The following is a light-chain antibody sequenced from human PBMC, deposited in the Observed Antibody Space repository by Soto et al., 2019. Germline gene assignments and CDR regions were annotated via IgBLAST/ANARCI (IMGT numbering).Light chain of an antibody. V-gene: IGKV3-11*01. J-gene: IGKJ2*01. CDR3: QQRSNWPPKYT. Sequence: EIVLTQSPATLSLSPGERATLSCRASQSVSSYLAWYQQKPGQAPRLLIYDTSNSATGIPARFSGSGSGTDFTLIISILEPEDFAVYYCQQRSNWPPKYTFGQGTKLEIK. CDR1: QSVSSY. CDR2: DTS.